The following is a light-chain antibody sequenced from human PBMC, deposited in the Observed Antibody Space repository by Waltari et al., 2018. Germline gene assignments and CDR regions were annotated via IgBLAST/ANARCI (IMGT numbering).Light chain of an antibody. CDR3: SSYTSTSTFV. CDR2: DVT. Sequence: QSALTQPASVSGSPGQSITIPCTGTSSDVGGYNYVSWYQQHPGKAPTLMIFDVTKRPSGVSNRFSGSKSGNTASLTISGLQAEDEADYYCSSYTSTSTFVFGTGTNVTVL. J-gene: IGLJ1*01. V-gene: IGLV2-14*01. CDR1: SSDVGGYNY.